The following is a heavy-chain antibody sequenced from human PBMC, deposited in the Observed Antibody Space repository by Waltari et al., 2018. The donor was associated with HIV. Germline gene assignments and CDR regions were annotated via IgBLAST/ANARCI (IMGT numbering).Heavy chain of an antibody. CDR1: GGSFSGYY. Sequence: QVQLQQWGAGLLKPSETLSLTCAVYGGSFSGYYWSWIRQPPGKGLEWIGEINHSGSTNYNPSLKSRVTISVDTSKNQFSLKLSSVTAADTAVYYCARSRAQIVLVVYDPDGMDVWGQGTTVTVSS. D-gene: IGHD2-8*02. V-gene: IGHV4-34*01. J-gene: IGHJ6*02. CDR3: ARSRAQIVLVVYDPDGMDV. CDR2: INHSGST.